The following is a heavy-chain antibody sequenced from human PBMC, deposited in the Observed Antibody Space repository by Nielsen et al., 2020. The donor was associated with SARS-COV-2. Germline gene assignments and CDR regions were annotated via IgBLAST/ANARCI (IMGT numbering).Heavy chain of an antibody. CDR2: IYASGST. D-gene: IGHD1-1*01. CDR3: ARRERTYYFFDL. J-gene: IGHJ2*01. V-gene: IGHV3-66*04. CDR1: GFTISSYY. Sequence: GESLKISCAASGFTISSYYMTWVNSNYVAWVRQAPGKGLEWVSIIYASGSTYYADSVKGRFTIDRDNSKNTVYLEMDSLRVEDTAVYYCARRERTYYFFDLWGRGTRVTVSS.